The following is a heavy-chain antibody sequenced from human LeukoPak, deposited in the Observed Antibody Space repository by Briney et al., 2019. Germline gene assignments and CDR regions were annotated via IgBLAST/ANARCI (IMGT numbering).Heavy chain of an antibody. CDR1: GGSISSYY. D-gene: IGHD5-24*01. CDR2: IYYSGST. CDR3: ARGGRDGYNLDY. Sequence: SETLSLTCTVSGGSISSYYWSWIRQPPGKGLEWIGYIYYSGSTNYNPSLKSRVTISVDTSKNQFSLKLSSVTAADTAVYYCARGGRDGYNLDYWGQGTLVTVSS. V-gene: IGHV4-59*01. J-gene: IGHJ4*02.